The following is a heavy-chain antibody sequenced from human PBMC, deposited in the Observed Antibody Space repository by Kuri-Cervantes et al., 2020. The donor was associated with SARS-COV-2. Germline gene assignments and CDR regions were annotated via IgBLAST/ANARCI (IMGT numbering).Heavy chain of an antibody. CDR3: ARVGVYCSSTSCSGTDEIDY. CDR1: GVSISSSSYY. CDR2: IYYSGST. D-gene: IGHD2-2*01. V-gene: IGHV4-39*07. J-gene: IGHJ4*02. Sequence: SETLSLTCTVSGVSISSSSYYWGWIRQPPGKGLEWIGSIYYSGSTYYNPSPKSRITISVDTSKNQFSLKLSSVTAADPAVYYCARVGVYCSSTSCSGTDEIDYWGQGTLVTVSS.